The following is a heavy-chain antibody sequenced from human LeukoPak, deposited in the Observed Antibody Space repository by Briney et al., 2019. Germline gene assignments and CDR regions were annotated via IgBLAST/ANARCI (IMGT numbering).Heavy chain of an antibody. V-gene: IGHV4-59*08. J-gene: IGHJ4*02. CDR1: GGSISSYY. D-gene: IGHD3-22*01. Sequence: SETLSLTCTVSGGSISSYYWSWIRQPPGKGLEWIGYIYYSGSTNYNPSLKSRVTISVDTSKNQYSLKLSSVTAADTAVYYCAATYYYDSSGYVGDYWGQGTLVTVSS. CDR3: AATYYYDSSGYVGDY. CDR2: IYYSGST.